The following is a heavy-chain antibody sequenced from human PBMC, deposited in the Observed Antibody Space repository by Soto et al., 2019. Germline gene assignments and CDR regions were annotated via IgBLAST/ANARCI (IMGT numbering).Heavy chain of an antibody. CDR1: GGSISRGGYY. J-gene: IGHJ5*02. V-gene: IGHV4-31*03. CDR3: ARASYGDSGSWFDP. Sequence: SETLSLTCTVSGGSISRGGYYWSWIRQHPGKGLEWIGYIYYSGSTYYNPSLKSRVTISVDTSKNQFSLKLSSVTAADTAVYYCARASYGDSGSWFDPWGQGTLVTVSS. D-gene: IGHD4-17*01. CDR2: IYYSGST.